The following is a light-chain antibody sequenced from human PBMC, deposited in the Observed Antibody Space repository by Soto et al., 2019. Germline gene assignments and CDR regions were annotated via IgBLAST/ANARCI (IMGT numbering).Light chain of an antibody. CDR3: ISYTSDDVRYV. V-gene: IGLV2-14*01. J-gene: IGLJ1*01. Sequence: QSVLTQPASVSGTPGQSITISCTGSNSDVGIYDFVSWYQHHPGRAPKLIVSEVSHRPSGVSNRFSGSKSVNTASLTISGLQSEDEADYYCISYTSDDVRYVFGTGTKLTVL. CDR2: EVS. CDR1: NSDVGIYDF.